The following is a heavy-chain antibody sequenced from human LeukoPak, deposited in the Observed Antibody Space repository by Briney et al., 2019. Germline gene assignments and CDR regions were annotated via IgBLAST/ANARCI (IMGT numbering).Heavy chain of an antibody. CDR3: ARSFFQWNYGSCLDS. CDR1: GFSFSDYD. V-gene: IGHV3-30*02. CDR2: IRYDGSNT. J-gene: IGHJ1*01. Sequence: GGSLRLSCAASGFSFSDYDIHWVRLAPGKGLEWVTFIRYDGSNTYAESVKGRFTISRDNSKNTVYLQMNSLRPEDTAVYSCARSFFQWNYGSCLDSWGQGTLVTVSS. D-gene: IGHD1-7*01.